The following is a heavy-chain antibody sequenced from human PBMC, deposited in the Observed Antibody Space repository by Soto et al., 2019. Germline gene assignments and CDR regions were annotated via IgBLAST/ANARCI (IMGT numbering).Heavy chain of an antibody. CDR1: GYTLTELS. CDR3: ATVFSEYSSSWFRFDP. D-gene: IGHD6-13*01. CDR2: FDPEDGET. J-gene: IGHJ5*02. Sequence: ASVKVSCKVSGYTLTELSMHWVRQAPGKGLEWMGGFDPEDGETIYAQKFQGRVTMTEDTSTDTAYMELSSLRSEDTAVYYCATVFSEYSSSWFRFDPWGPGTLVTVS. V-gene: IGHV1-24*01.